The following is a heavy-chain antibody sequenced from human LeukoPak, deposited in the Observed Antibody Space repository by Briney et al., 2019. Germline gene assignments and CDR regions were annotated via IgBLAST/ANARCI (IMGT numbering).Heavy chain of an antibody. Sequence: SETLSLTCTVSGGSISSGDYYWSWVRQSPGKGLEWIGYIYSTGSTSYNPSLKSRVTISVNTSKNQFSLKLSSVTAADSAVYYCARTDVWGQGTTVTVSS. CDR2: IYSTGST. CDR1: GGSISSGDYY. V-gene: IGHV4-61*08. CDR3: ARTDV. J-gene: IGHJ6*02.